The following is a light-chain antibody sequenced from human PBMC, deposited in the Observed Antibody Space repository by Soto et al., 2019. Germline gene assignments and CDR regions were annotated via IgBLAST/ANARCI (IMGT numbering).Light chain of an antibody. CDR2: DAS. CDR1: QSVGSY. V-gene: IGKV3-11*01. Sequence: EIVLTQSPATLSLSPGERATLSCRASQSVGSYLAWYQQKSGQAPRLLIYDASSRATGIPARFSGSGSGTDFTLTISRLEPEDFAVYYCQQYNNWPLTFGGGTRLEIK. CDR3: QQYNNWPLT. J-gene: IGKJ5*01.